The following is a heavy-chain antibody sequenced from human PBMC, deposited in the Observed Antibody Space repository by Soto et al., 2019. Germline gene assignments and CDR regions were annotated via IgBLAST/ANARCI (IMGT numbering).Heavy chain of an antibody. J-gene: IGHJ4*02. Sequence: GGSLRPSCAASGFTFSSYDMHWVRQATGKGLEWVSAIGTAGDTYYPGSVKGRFTISRENAKNSLYLQMNSLRAEDTAVYYCARMSSSYYYGSGSPHFDYWGQGTLVTVSS. CDR3: ARMSSSYYYGSGSPHFDY. V-gene: IGHV3-13*01. CDR2: IGTAGDT. D-gene: IGHD3-10*01. CDR1: GFTFSSYD.